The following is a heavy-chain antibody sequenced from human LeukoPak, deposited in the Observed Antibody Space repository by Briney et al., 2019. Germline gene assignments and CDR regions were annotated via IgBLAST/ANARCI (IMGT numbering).Heavy chain of an antibody. CDR3: ARWLQLIGYDY. CDR1: GGSISSYY. D-gene: IGHD5-24*01. Sequence: SETLSLTCTVSGGSISSYYWGWIRQPPGRGLEWIGSIYHSGSTYYNPSLKSRVTISVDTSKNQFSLKLSSVTAADTAVYYCARWLQLIGYDYWGQGTLVTVSS. V-gene: IGHV4-38-2*02. J-gene: IGHJ4*02. CDR2: IYHSGST.